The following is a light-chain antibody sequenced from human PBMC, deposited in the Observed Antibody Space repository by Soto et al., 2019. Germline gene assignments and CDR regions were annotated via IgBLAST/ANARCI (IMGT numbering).Light chain of an antibody. CDR3: QHYQNWHT. J-gene: IGKJ4*01. CDR1: QSVSSD. Sequence: ELVTTQSPATLSVSPGERATLSCRASQSVSSDLAWYQQKPGQAPRLLMYGASARAAGIPARFSGSWSGTEFTLTINSLQSEDSAVYYCQHYQNWHTFGGGTKVEIK. CDR2: GAS. V-gene: IGKV3-15*01.